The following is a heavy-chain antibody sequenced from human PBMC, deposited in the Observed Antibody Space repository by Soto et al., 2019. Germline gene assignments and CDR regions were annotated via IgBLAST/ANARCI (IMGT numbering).Heavy chain of an antibody. D-gene: IGHD3-22*01. V-gene: IGHV3-53*02. Sequence: EVQLVETGGGLIQPGGSLRLSCAASGFTVSSNYMSWVRQAPGKGLEWVSVIYSGGSTYYADSVKGRFTISRDDSKNTLYLQMNSPRAEDTAVYYCASTTKYFYDSSGYYPTPLGMDVWRQGTTVTVS. CDR2: IYSGGST. J-gene: IGHJ6*02. CDR1: GFTVSSNY. CDR3: ASTTKYFYDSSGYYPTPLGMDV.